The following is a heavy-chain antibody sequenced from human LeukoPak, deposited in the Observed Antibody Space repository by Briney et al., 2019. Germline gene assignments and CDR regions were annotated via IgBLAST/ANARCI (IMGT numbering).Heavy chain of an antibody. D-gene: IGHD1-1*01. CDR3: ARQQLVGGFDP. V-gene: IGHV1-2*02. Sequence: GASVKVSCKASGYSFTAHYIHWVRQAPGQGLEWMRWINANNGDTHFAQTFQGRVTMTRDTSINTAYMELSGLRSGDTAVYYCARQQLVGGFDPWGQGTLVTVSS. CDR1: GYSFTAHY. J-gene: IGHJ5*02. CDR2: INANNGDT.